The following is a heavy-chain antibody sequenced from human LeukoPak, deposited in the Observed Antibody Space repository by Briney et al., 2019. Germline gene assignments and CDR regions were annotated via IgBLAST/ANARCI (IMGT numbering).Heavy chain of an antibody. CDR1: GYTFTGYY. D-gene: IGHD3-9*01. CDR3: ANIMPGYYNGY. Sequence: ASVKVSCKASGYTFTGYYIHWVRQAPGQGLEWMGWINPDSCGTYYAQKFQGRGTITRGTAISTAYMEPGRLGSDDTAVYYCANIMPGYYNGYWGQGTLVTVSS. J-gene: IGHJ4*02. V-gene: IGHV1-2*02. CDR2: INPDSCGT.